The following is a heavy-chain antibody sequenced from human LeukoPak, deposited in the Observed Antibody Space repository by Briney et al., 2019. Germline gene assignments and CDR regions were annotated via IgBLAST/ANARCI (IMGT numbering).Heavy chain of an antibody. CDR2: IYWNDDK. Sequence: KKSGPTLVNPTQTLTLTCTFSGFSLSTSGVGVGWIRQPPGKALEWLALIYWNDDKRYSPSLKSRLTITKDTSKNQVVLTMTNMDPVDTATYYCAHLDYYDSSGYYSNLHNWFDPWGQGTLVTVSS. V-gene: IGHV2-5*01. D-gene: IGHD3-22*01. J-gene: IGHJ5*02. CDR3: AHLDYYDSSGYYSNLHNWFDP. CDR1: GFSLSTSGVG.